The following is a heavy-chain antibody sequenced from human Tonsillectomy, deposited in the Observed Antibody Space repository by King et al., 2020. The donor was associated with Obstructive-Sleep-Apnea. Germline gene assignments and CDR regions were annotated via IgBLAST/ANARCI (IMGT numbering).Heavy chain of an antibody. V-gene: IGHV3-21*01. CDR3: ARGPTGSYEGGTQY. J-gene: IGHJ4*02. D-gene: IGHD1-26*01. Sequence: EVQLVESGGGLVKPGGSLRLSCAASGFSFSSYSMSWVRQAPGKGLEWVSSVTSGTTYIYADSVKGRFTVSRDNAKNSLYLQMNSLRGEDTAVYYCARGPTGSYEGGTQYWGQGTLVTVSS. CDR1: GFSFSSYS. CDR2: VTSGTTYI.